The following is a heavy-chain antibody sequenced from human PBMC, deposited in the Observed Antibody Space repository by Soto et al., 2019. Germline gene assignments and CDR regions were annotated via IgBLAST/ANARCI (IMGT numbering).Heavy chain of an antibody. CDR1: GYRFTSYW. J-gene: IGHJ6*02. CDR2: IDPSDSYT. V-gene: IGHV5-10-1*01. D-gene: IGHD2-15*01. Sequence: GESLKISCQGSGYRFTSYWISWVRQMPGKGLEWMGRIDPSDSYTNYSPSFQGHVTISADKSISTAYLQWSSLKASDTAMYYCARLLCSGGSCTYYYYGMDVWGQGTTVTVSS. CDR3: ARLLCSGGSCTYYYYGMDV.